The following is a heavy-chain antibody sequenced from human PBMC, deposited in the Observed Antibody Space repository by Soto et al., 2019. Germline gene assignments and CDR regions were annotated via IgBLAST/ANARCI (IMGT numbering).Heavy chain of an antibody. Sequence: SETLSLTCAVSGVSINSGGYSWSWLRQSPGQGLEWIGYIYHSGSTDYNPSLKSRVTISVDRSKNQFSLKLSSVTAADTALYCSASARIAARPEGFDYWGQGILVTVSS. CDR2: IYHSGST. V-gene: IGHV4-30-2*06. CDR1: GVSINSGGYS. D-gene: IGHD6-6*01. J-gene: IGHJ4*02. CDR3: ASARIAARPEGFDY.